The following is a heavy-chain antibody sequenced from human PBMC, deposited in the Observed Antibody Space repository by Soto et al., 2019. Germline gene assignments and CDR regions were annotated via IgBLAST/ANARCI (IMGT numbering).Heavy chain of an antibody. J-gene: IGHJ6*02. CDR3: AKDNTVTSDQYYYYGMDG. CDR2: ISAYNGNT. V-gene: IGHV1-18*01. CDR1: GYTFTSYG. Sequence: ASVKVSCKASGYTFTSYGISWVRQAPGQGLEWMGWISAYNGNTNYAQKLQGRVTMTTDTSTSTAYMELRSLRSEDAAVYYCAKDNTVTSDQYYYYGMDGWGQGTTVTVSS. D-gene: IGHD4-4*01.